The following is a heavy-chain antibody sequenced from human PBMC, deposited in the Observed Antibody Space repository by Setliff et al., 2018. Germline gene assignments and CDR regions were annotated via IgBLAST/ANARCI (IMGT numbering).Heavy chain of an antibody. CDR2: IWDDGGNK. D-gene: IGHD6-19*01. CDR3: ARDPPNSGWAFDY. CDR1: GFTFSDYY. J-gene: IGHJ4*02. Sequence: LRLSCAASGFTFSDYYMSWVRQAPGKGLEWVAVIWDDGGNKYHADSVKGRFTISRDNSKNTLYLQMNSLRPEDTAVYYCARDPPNSGWAFDYWGQGTLVTVSS. V-gene: IGHV3-33*08.